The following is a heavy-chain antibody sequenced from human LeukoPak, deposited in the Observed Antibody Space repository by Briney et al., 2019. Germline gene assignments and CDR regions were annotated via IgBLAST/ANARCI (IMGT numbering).Heavy chain of an antibody. V-gene: IGHV4-4*07. CDR1: GGSISSCY. CDR3: ARNYDFWSGYYKAYYYYMDV. J-gene: IGHJ6*03. D-gene: IGHD3-3*01. CDR2: IYTCWST. Sequence: SETLSLTCTVSGGSISSCYWSWIRQPAGKGLEWIGRIYTCWSTNSNPYLKSRVTMSVDTSKNQFSLTLSSVTAADTAVYYCARNYDFWSGYYKAYYYYMDVWGKGNTVTVSS.